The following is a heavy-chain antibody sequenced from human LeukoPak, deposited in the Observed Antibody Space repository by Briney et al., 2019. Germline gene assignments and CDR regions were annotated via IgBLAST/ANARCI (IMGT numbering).Heavy chain of an antibody. J-gene: IGHJ4*02. CDR3: AKTRSMVRGVLDY. Sequence: GGSLRLSCAASGFTFSSYAMSWVRQAPWKGLEWASYISGSAASRYYADSVKGRFTISRDDSNNTLYLQMNSLRAEDTAVYYCAKTRSMVRGVLDYWGQGTLVTVSS. D-gene: IGHD3-10*01. CDR2: ISGSAASR. CDR1: GFTFSSYA. V-gene: IGHV3-23*01.